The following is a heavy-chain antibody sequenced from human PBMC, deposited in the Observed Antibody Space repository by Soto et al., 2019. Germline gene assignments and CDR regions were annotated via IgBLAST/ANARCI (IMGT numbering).Heavy chain of an antibody. V-gene: IGHV4-34*01. CDR2: INHSGST. Sequence: SETLSLTCAVYGGSFSGYYWSWIRQPPGKGLEWIGEINHSGSTNYNPSLKSRVTISVDTSKNQFSLKLSSVTAADTAVYYCARGLLTGRYFDYWGQGTLVTVSS. CDR1: GGSFSGYY. J-gene: IGHJ4*02. CDR3: ARGLLTGRYFDY. D-gene: IGHD7-27*01.